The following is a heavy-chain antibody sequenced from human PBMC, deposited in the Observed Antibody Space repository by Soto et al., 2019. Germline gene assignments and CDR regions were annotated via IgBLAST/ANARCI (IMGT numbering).Heavy chain of an antibody. J-gene: IGHJ5*02. CDR2: ISAHNGNT. V-gene: IGHV1-18*01. Sequence: QVQLVQSGAEVKKPGASVKVSCKASGYTFTSYGISWVRQAPGQGLEWMGWISAHNGNTKYVEKFQGRVTMTTDAATSPAYMELRSVRSDDTAVYYCARDWYCSGGSGYDCFDPWGQGTLVTVSS. D-gene: IGHD2-15*01. CDR3: ARDWYCSGGSGYDCFDP. CDR1: GYTFTSYG.